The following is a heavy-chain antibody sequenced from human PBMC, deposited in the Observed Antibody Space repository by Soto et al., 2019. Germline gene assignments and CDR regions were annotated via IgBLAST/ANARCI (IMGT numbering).Heavy chain of an antibody. CDR3: AHRGYMYGNWDHGYFDY. CDR1: GFSLTTSGVG. CDR2: IYWDDDK. Sequence: QITLKESGPTRVKPTQTLALTCTFSGFSLTTSGVGVGWIRKTPGKALEWLAVIYWDDDKRYNPSLKNRLTLPKDTSKNQVVLIMADMDPVDTATYFCAHRGYMYGNWDHGYFDYWGQGTLVTVSS. J-gene: IGHJ4*02. D-gene: IGHD5-18*01. V-gene: IGHV2-5*02.